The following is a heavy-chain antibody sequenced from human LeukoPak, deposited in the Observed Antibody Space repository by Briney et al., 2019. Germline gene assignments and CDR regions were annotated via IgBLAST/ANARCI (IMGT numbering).Heavy chain of an antibody. V-gene: IGHV4-4*07. CDR2: IYATGST. D-gene: IGHD3-10*01. Sequence: SETLSLTCTVSGGSISSYYWSWIRQPAGKGLEWNGRIYATGSTNYNPSLKSRVSMSLDTSKNQFSLRLSSVTAADTAVYYCARAPSYSYYFDYWGQGTLVTVSS. CDR3: ARAPSYSYYFDY. CDR1: GGSISSYY. J-gene: IGHJ4*02.